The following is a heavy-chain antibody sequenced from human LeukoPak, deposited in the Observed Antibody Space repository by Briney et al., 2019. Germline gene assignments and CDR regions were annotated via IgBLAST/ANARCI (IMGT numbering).Heavy chain of an antibody. Sequence: WIRQAPGKGLEWVAVISYDGSNKYYADSVKGRFTISRDNSKNTLYLQMNSLRAEDTAVYYCAKDGGSYVGLDYWGQGTLVTVSS. V-gene: IGHV3-30*18. CDR2: ISYDGSNK. D-gene: IGHD1-26*01. CDR3: AKDGGSYVGLDY. J-gene: IGHJ4*02.